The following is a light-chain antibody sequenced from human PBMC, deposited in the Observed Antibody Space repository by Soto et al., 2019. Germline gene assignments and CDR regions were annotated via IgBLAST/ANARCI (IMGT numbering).Light chain of an antibody. CDR2: EVN. Sequence: QSVLTQPPSASGSPGQSVTISCTGTSSDVGYYNYDSWYQQHPGKAPKLIIYEVNKRPSGVPDRFSGSKSGNTASLTVSGLQAEDEAEYYCTSYAVGINVVFGGGTKVTVL. J-gene: IGLJ2*01. CDR1: SSDVGYYNY. V-gene: IGLV2-8*01. CDR3: TSYAVGINVV.